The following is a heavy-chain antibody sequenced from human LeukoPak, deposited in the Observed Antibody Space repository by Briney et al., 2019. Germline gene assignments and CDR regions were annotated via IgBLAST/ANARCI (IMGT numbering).Heavy chain of an antibody. Sequence: GGSLRLSCAASGFTFSSYGMHWVRQAPGKGLEWVAVIWYDGSNKYYADSVKGRFTISRDNAKNSLYLQMNSLRAEDTAVYYCASPAEWWELHTFDYWGQGTLVTVSS. V-gene: IGHV3-33*08. CDR3: ASPAEWWELHTFDY. D-gene: IGHD1-26*01. CDR1: GFTFSSYG. CDR2: IWYDGSNK. J-gene: IGHJ4*02.